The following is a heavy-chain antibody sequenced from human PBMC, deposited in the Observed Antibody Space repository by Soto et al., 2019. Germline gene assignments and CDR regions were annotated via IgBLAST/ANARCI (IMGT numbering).Heavy chain of an antibody. Sequence: ASVKVSFKASGYTFTSYYMHWVRQAPGQGLEWMGIISPSGGSTSNSQRFQGRVTMTTDTSTSTVYMELSSLRSEDTAVYYCARGTSGSGHDYWGQGTLVTVPQ. CDR3: ARGTSGSGHDY. CDR2: ISPSGGST. J-gene: IGHJ4*02. D-gene: IGHD6-19*01. CDR1: GYTFTSYY. V-gene: IGHV1-46*01.